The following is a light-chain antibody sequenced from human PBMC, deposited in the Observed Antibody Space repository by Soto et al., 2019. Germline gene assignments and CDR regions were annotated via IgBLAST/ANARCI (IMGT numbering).Light chain of an antibody. CDR2: AAS. V-gene: IGKV3-15*01. J-gene: IGKJ2*01. CDR3: LQEYSYRYT. Sequence: ILMTQSPSTLSASTGDRATLSCRASQSVSSYLAWYQQKPGQAPRLLIYAASTWAPGLPARFRGRGSGTEVTLPTISMQPEDFATTYCLQEYSYRYTFGQGTKVDI. CDR1: QSVSSY.